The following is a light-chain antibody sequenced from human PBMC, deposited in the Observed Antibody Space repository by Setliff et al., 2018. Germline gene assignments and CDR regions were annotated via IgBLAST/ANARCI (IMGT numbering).Light chain of an antibody. CDR2: DTV. Sequence: QAVVTQEPSLTVSPGGTVTLTCGSSTGAVTSGHFPYWFQQKPGQAPRTLIHDTVNKQSWTPARFSGSLLGGKAALTLSGAQPEDEADYYCLLSYSDAVIFGGGTKVT. CDR1: TGAVTSGHF. CDR3: LLSYSDAVI. V-gene: IGLV7-46*01. J-gene: IGLJ2*01.